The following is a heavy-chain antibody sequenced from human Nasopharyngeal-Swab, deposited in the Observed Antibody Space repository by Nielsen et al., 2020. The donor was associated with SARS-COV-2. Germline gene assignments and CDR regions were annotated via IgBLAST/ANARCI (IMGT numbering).Heavy chain of an antibody. CDR2: IIPIFGTA. CDR1: GGTFSSYA. Sequence: SVKVSCKASGGTFSSYAISWVRKAPGQGLEWMGGIIPIFGTANYAQKFQGRVTITADKSTSTAYMELSSLRSEDTAVYYCARSRYAGYSYGLGYYYYMDVWGKGTTVTVSS. CDR3: ARSRYAGYSYGLGYYYYMDV. J-gene: IGHJ6*03. D-gene: IGHD5-18*01. V-gene: IGHV1-69*06.